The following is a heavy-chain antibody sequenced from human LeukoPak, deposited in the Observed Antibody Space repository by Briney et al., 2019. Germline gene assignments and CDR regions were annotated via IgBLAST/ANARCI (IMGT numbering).Heavy chain of an antibody. Sequence: AASVKVSCKASGGTFSSYAISWVRQAPGQGLEWMGGIIPIFGTANYAQKFQGRVTITADESTSTAYMELSSLRSEDTAVYYCASSDDYGDYGVDWFDPWGQGTLVTVSS. CDR2: IIPIFGTA. V-gene: IGHV1-69*13. J-gene: IGHJ5*02. CDR1: GGTFSSYA. D-gene: IGHD4-17*01. CDR3: ASSDDYGDYGVDWFDP.